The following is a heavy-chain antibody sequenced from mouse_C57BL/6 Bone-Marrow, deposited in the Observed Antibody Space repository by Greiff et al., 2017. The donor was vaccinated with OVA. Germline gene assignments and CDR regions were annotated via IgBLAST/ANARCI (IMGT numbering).Heavy chain of an antibody. D-gene: IGHD2-13*01. CDR1: GYSFTSYY. CDR2: IYPGSGNT. J-gene: IGHJ3*01. V-gene: IGHV1-66*01. CDR3: ARVKVAWFAY. Sequence: VQLQQSGPELVKPGASVKISCKASGYSFTSYYIHWVKQRPGQGLEWIGWIYPGSGNTKYNEKFKGKATLTADTSSSTAYMQLSSLTSEDSAVYYCARVKVAWFAYWGQGTLVTVSA.